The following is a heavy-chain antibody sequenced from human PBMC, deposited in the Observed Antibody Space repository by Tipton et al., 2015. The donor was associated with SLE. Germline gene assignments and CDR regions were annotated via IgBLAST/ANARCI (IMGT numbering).Heavy chain of an antibody. CDR1: GASISSYY. CDR3: ARHPRFLSNVVVVVAPAT. D-gene: IGHD2-15*01. Sequence: TLSLTCSVSGASISSYYWSWIRQPPGKGLEWIGYIYYSGSTNYNPSLSSRVTMSVDTSKNQFSLRLGSVTAADTAVYYCARHPRFLSNVVVVVAPATWGQGTLVTASS. CDR2: IYYSGST. V-gene: IGHV4-59*01. J-gene: IGHJ5*02.